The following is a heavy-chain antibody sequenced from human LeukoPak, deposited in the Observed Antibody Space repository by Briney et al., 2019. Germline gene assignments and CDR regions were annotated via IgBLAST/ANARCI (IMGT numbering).Heavy chain of an antibody. CDR3: AKDLSVRGYSSGGV. D-gene: IGHD5-18*01. V-gene: IGHV3-43*01. CDR1: EFTFDAYT. J-gene: IGHJ6*02. CDR2: ISWDGGST. Sequence: QSGGSLRLSCAASEFTFDAYTMHWVRQPPGKGMEWVSLISWDGGSTYYADSVKGRFTISRDNSKNSLYLQMNSLRTEDTALYYCAKDLSVRGYSSGGVWGQGTTVTVSS.